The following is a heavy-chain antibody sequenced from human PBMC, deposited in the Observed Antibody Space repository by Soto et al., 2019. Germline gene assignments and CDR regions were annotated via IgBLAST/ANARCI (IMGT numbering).Heavy chain of an antibody. CDR3: ARDSSYYYDRAY. CDR1: GFTFGGYA. V-gene: IGHV3-23*01. J-gene: IGHJ4*02. CDR2: ISDSGGNT. Sequence: PVGSLILSCAAPGFTFGGYAMSWVRQAPGKGLEWVSTISDSGGNTYYADSVKGRFTISRDNSKNMMYLQMNSLRAEDTAVYYCARDSSYYYDRAYWGQGTLVTVSS. D-gene: IGHD3-22*01.